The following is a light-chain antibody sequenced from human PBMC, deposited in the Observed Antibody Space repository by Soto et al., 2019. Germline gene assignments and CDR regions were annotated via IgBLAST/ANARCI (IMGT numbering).Light chain of an antibody. CDR3: TAWDASRGVLV. J-gene: IGLJ3*02. V-gene: IGLV1-47*01. Sequence: QSVLTQPPSASGTPGQRVTISCSGSSSNIGSNYVYWYQQLPGTAPKLLIYRNNQRPSGVPDRFSGSRSGTSASLPISGLRSGEEGDNYCTAWDASRGVLVFGGGTKLTVL. CDR1: SSNIGSNY. CDR2: RNN.